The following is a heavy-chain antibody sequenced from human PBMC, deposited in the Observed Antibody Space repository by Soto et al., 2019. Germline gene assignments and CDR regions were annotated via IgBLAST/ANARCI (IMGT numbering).Heavy chain of an antibody. CDR2: ISSNGGTI. J-gene: IGHJ3*02. V-gene: IGHV3-48*03. Sequence: LRLSCAASGFIFDEYAMHWVRQAPGKGLEWVAYISSNGGTIYYEDSVKGRFTISRDNADNSLYLQMNSLRAADTAVYYCTKEKSVMYSGYDAFGIWGRGTMVTVSS. D-gene: IGHD5-12*01. CDR3: TKEKSVMYSGYDAFGI. CDR1: GFIFDEYA.